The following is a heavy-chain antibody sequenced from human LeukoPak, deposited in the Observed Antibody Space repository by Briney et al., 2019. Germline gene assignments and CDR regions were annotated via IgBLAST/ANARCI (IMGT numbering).Heavy chain of an antibody. Sequence: SQTLSLTCTVSGGSISSGSYYWSWIRQPAGKGLEWIGRIYTSGSTNYNPSLKSRVTISVDTSKNQFSLKLSSVTAADTAVYYCARGYSSSWHGDWFDPWGQGTLVTVSS. CDR2: IYTSGST. V-gene: IGHV4-61*02. D-gene: IGHD6-13*01. CDR3: ARGYSSSWHGDWFDP. J-gene: IGHJ5*02. CDR1: GGSISSGSYY.